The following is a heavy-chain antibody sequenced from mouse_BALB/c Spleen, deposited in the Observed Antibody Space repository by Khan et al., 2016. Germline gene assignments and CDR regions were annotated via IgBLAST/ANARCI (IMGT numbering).Heavy chain of an antibody. D-gene: IGHD2-3*01. CDR1: GFSLTSYG. CDR3: ARRDDGGGAMDY. V-gene: IGHV2-6*02. CDR2: IWSDGST. J-gene: IGHJ4*01. Sequence: QVQLKQSGPGLVAPSQSLSITCTVSGFSLTSYGVHWVRQPPGKGLEWLVVIWSDGSTTYNSALKSRLSISKVNSKSQVFLKMNSLQTDDTAMYYCARRDDGGGAMDYWGQGTSVTVSS.